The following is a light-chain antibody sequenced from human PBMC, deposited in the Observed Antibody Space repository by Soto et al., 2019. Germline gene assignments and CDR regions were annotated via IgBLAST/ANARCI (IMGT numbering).Light chain of an antibody. CDR3: QQYGSSPLT. CDR1: PSVSSNS. Sequence: DSVLTQSPGTPTLSPGARATLTFRASPSVSSNSLAWYQQKPGQAPRLLIYGASSRATGIPDRFSGSGSGTEFALTITRLEPEDFAVYYCQQYGSSPLTFGGGTKVEIK. CDR2: GAS. V-gene: IGKV3-20*01. J-gene: IGKJ4*01.